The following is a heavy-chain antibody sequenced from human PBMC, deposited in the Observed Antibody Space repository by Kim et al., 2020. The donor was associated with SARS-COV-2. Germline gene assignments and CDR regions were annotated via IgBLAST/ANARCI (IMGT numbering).Heavy chain of an antibody. CDR1: GFTFDDYA. Sequence: SLRLSCAASGFTFDDYAMHWVRQAPGKGLEWVSGISWNSGSIGYADSVKGRFTISRDNAKNSLYLQMNSLRAEDTALYYCAKDNYGDYYYYYYGMDVWGQGTTVTVSS. CDR2: ISWNSGSI. V-gene: IGHV3-9*01. J-gene: IGHJ6*01. D-gene: IGHD4-17*01. CDR3: AKDNYGDYYYYYYGMDV.